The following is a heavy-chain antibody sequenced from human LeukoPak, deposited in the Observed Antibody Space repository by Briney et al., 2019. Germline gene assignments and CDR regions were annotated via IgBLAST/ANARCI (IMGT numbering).Heavy chain of an antibody. D-gene: IGHD3-10*01. CDR3: AHRAYSGHFDF. CDR1: GFSLSTSGVG. J-gene: IGHJ4*02. CDR2: IFWDDDL. Sequence: SGPTLIKPTQTLTLTCTFSGFSLSTSGVGVAWIRQPPGKALEWLALIFWDDDLRYSPSLETRMTVTKDTSKNQVVLTITNMDPVDTATYYCAHRAYSGHFDFWGQGTLVTVSS. V-gene: IGHV2-5*02.